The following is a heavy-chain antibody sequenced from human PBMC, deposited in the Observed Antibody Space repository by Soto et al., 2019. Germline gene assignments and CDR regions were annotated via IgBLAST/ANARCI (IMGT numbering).Heavy chain of an antibody. V-gene: IGHV3-30*03. CDR3: AAGYYFGDY. D-gene: IGHD3-9*01. CDR1: GFSFSSYG. CDR2: ISHDGRDK. Sequence: GGSMRLSCAASGFSFSSYGMHWVRQAPGKGLEWVATISHDGRDKYYGDSVKGRFTISRDNSKNTLFLQMNSLRAEDTSLYYCAAGYYFGDYWGQGTLVTVS. J-gene: IGHJ4*02.